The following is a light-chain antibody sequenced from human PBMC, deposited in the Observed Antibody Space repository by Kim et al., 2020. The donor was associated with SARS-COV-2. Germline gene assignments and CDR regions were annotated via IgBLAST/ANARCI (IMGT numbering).Light chain of an antibody. CDR1: SSNIGINV. CDR2: DSN. J-gene: IGLJ1*01. CDR3: GTSYDSLTRFV. Sequence: QSVLTQPPSASGTPGQRVTISCSGSSSNIGINVVNWYQQLPGTTPKLLIYDSNQRPSGVPDRFSGSKNCTSAALATSGLQSEDDEDYYCGTSYDSLTRFVLGTGTKVTVL. V-gene: IGLV1-44*01.